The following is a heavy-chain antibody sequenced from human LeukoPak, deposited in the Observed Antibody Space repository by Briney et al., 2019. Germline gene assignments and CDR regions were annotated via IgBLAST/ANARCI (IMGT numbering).Heavy chain of an antibody. CDR2: ISGSGGST. V-gene: IGHV3-23*01. CDR3: ARSFDWLEGTHFDY. Sequence: GGSLRLSCAASGFTFSSYAMSWVRQAPGKGLEWVSAISGSGGSTYYADSVKGRFTISRDNSKNTLYLQMNSLRAEDTAVYYCARSFDWLEGTHFDYWGQGTLVTVSS. D-gene: IGHD3-9*01. CDR1: GFTFSSYA. J-gene: IGHJ4*02.